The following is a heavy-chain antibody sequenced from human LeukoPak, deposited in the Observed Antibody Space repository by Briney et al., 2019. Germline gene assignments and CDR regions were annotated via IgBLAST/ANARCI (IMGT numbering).Heavy chain of an antibody. Sequence: PGGSLRLSCAASGFTFSSYWIHWVRQAPGKGLVWVSRINNDGSSTSYADSVKGRFTISRDNAKNTLYLQMNSLRAEDTAVYYCARETRSGAFDVWGQGTMVTVSS. D-gene: IGHD2-2*01. J-gene: IGHJ3*01. V-gene: IGHV3-74*01. CDR1: GFTFSSYW. CDR2: INNDGSST. CDR3: ARETRSGAFDV.